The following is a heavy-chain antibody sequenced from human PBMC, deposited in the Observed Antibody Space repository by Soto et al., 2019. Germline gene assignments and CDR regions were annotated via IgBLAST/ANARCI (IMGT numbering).Heavy chain of an antibody. CDR2: IYYSGST. V-gene: IGHV4-59*01. Sequence: PSETLSLTCTVSGGSISSYYCSWIRQPPGKGLEWIGYIYYSGSTNYNPSLKSRVTISVDTSKNQFSLKLSSVTAADTAVYYCARGRMTTVTTSLFTFDYWGQGTLVTVSS. CDR1: GGSISSYY. J-gene: IGHJ4*02. D-gene: IGHD4-17*01. CDR3: ARGRMTTVTTSLFTFDY.